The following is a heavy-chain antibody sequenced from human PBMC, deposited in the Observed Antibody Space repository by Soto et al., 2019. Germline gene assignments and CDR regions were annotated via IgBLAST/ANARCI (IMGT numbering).Heavy chain of an antibody. CDR1: GYSFTTYG. CDR2: ISAYYGNT. J-gene: IGHJ4*02. Sequence: GASVKVSCKTSGYSFTTYGITWIRQAPGQGLEWMGWISAYYGNTAYAQNLQGRVTMTTDTSTRTAYLELRSLRSDDTAVYYCTLLSHCTDTTCSPYDYWGQGTPVTVS. V-gene: IGHV1-18*01. CDR3: TLLSHCTDTTCSPYDY. D-gene: IGHD2-2*01.